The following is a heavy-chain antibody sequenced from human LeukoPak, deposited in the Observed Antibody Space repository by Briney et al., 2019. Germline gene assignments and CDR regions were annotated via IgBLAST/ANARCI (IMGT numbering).Heavy chain of an antibody. CDR1: GYTFTNYG. J-gene: IGHJ1*01. CDR3: ARGGSSWSAEYFQH. CDR2: ISGYNGDI. V-gene: IGHV1-18*01. Sequence: ASVKVSCKASGYTFTNYGINWVRQAPGQGLEWMGWISGYNGDIKFAQKLQDRVTMTSDTSTSTAYMELRSLRSDDTAVYFCARGGSSWSAEYFQHWGQGTLVTVSS. D-gene: IGHD6-13*01.